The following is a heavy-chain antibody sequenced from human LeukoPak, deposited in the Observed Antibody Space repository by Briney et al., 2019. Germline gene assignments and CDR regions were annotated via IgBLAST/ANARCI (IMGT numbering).Heavy chain of an antibody. CDR2: IIPIFGTA. J-gene: IGHJ4*02. D-gene: IGHD6-13*01. Sequence: GASVKVSCKASGYTFTSYDINWVRQATGQGLEWMGGIIPIFGTANYAQKFQGRVTITADESTSTAYMELSSLRSEDTAVYYCVVAPGTRAFDYWGQGPWSPSPQ. CDR1: GYTFTSYD. CDR3: VVAPGTRAFDY. V-gene: IGHV1-69*13.